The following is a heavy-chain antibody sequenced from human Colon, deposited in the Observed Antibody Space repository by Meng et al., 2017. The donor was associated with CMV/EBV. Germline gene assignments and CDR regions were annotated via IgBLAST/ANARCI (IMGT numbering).Heavy chain of an antibody. V-gene: IGHV3-20*04. D-gene: IGHD3-22*01. CDR3: ARDLVPNDSSPYYPGDC. CDR1: GFSFEDYG. Sequence: LSLTCATSGFSFEDYGMSWVRQAPGKGLEWVSGINWNGGRTDYGDSVKGRFTISRDNAKKSLYLQMDSLRVEDTALYYCARDLVPNDSSPYYPGDCWGQGTLVTVSS. CDR2: INWNGGRT. J-gene: IGHJ4*02.